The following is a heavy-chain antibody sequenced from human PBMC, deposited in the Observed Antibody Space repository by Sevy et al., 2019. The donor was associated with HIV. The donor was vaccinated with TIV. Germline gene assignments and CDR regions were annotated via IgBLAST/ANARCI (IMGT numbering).Heavy chain of an antibody. CDR1: GFTFSSYR. Sequence: GSLRLSCAASGFTFSSYRMTWVRQAPGKGLEWVANIEQDGSEKYYVDSVKGRFTISRDNAKNSLYLQMNSLRAEDTAVYYCARDVDYFDYWGRGTLVTVSS. CDR2: IEQDGSEK. CDR3: ARDVDYFDY. J-gene: IGHJ4*02. V-gene: IGHV3-7*01.